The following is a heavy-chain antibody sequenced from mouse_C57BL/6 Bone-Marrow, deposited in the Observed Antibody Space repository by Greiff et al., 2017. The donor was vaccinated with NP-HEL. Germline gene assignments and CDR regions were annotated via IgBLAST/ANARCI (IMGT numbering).Heavy chain of an antibody. CDR1: GFTFSDYY. V-gene: IGHV5-12*01. CDR2: ISNDSGST. J-gene: IGHJ1*03. Sequence: EVKLMESGGGLVQPGGSLKLSCAASGFTFSDYYMYWVRQTPEKRLEWVAYISNDSGSTYYPDTVKGRFTISRDNANNTLYLQMSRLKSEDTAMYYGARRDYGYFDVGGTGTTVTVSS. CDR3: ARRDYGYFDV.